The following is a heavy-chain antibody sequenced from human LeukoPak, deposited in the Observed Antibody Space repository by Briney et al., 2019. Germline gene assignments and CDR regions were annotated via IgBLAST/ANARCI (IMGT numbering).Heavy chain of an antibody. CDR2: ITYDGMNK. V-gene: IGHV3-30*18. D-gene: IGHD5-12*01. CDR1: GFTFSNYG. CDR3: AKDAYSGYDYPNY. J-gene: IGHJ4*02. Sequence: RSLRLSCAASGFTFSNYGMHWVRQAPGKGLEWVAGITYDGMNKFYADSVQGRSTISRDNSKNTLYLQMNSLRVEDTAVYYCAKDAYSGYDYPNYWGQGTLVTVSS.